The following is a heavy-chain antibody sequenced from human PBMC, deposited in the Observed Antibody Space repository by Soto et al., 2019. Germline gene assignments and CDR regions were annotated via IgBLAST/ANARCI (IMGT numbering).Heavy chain of an antibody. V-gene: IGHV1-46*01. Sequence: GASVKVSCKASGYTFTSYYMHWVRQAPGQGLEWMGIINPSGGSTSYAQKFQGRVTMTRDTSTSTVYMELSSLRSEDTAVYYCARGTLTMVRGVPYDAFDIWGQGTMVTVSS. CDR1: GYTFTSYY. D-gene: IGHD3-10*01. J-gene: IGHJ3*02. CDR2: INPSGGST. CDR3: ARGTLTMVRGVPYDAFDI.